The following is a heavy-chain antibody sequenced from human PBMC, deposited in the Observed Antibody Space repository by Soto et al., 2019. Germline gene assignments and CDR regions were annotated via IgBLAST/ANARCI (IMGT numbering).Heavy chain of an antibody. CDR1: VFTFINAW. J-gene: IGHJ4*02. V-gene: IGHV3-15*01. CDR3: TTEVDYYDSSGYYRYYFDY. Sequence: PGGSLRLSCASSVFTFINAWMSWVRQAPGKGLEWVGRIKSKTDGGTTDYAAPVKGRFTISRDDSKNTLYLQMNSLKTEDTAVYYCTTEVDYYDSSGYYRYYFDYWGQGTLVTVSS. CDR2: IKSKTDGGTT. D-gene: IGHD3-22*01.